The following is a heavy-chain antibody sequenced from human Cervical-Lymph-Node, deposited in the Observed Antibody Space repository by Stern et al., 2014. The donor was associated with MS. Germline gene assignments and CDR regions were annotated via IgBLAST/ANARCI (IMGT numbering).Heavy chain of an antibody. D-gene: IGHD3-10*01. Sequence: EVQLVESGGGLVKPGGSLRLSCAASGFPFSSFSMNWVRQAQGKGLEWVSSISSSSSYIYYADSVKGRFTISRDNAKNSLYLQMNSLRAEDTAVYYCARDPITMVRGVIYWGQGTLVTVSS. CDR3: ARDPITMVRGVIY. CDR2: ISSSSSYI. V-gene: IGHV3-21*01. J-gene: IGHJ4*02. CDR1: GFPFSSFS.